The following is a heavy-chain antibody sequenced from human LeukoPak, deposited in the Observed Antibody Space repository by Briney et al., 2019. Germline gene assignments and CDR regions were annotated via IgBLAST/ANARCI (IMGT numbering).Heavy chain of an antibody. CDR1: GDSISSYY. CDR3: AREGDPMIVVVKFDY. V-gene: IGHV4-59*12. CDR2: IYYSGSI. D-gene: IGHD3-22*01. J-gene: IGHJ4*02. Sequence: SETLSLTCTVSGDSISSYYWSWIRQFPGKGLEWIGYIYYSGSIHYNPSLKSRVTISIDTSKTQFSLKLSSVTAADTAVYYCAREGDPMIVVVKFDYWGQGTLVTVSS.